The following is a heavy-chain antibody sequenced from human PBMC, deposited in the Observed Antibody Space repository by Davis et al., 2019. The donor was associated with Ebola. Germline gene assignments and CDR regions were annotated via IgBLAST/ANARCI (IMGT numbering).Heavy chain of an antibody. D-gene: IGHD3-16*01. Sequence: GESLKISCAASGFNLGTYWLSWVRQVPGKGLEWVAVISYDGSNKYYADSVKGRFTISRDNSKNTLYLQMNSLRAEDTAVYYCASNTWYYYGMDVWGQGTTVTVSS. CDR1: GFNLGTYW. CDR3: ASNTWYYYGMDV. CDR2: ISYDGSNK. V-gene: IGHV3-30*14. J-gene: IGHJ6*02.